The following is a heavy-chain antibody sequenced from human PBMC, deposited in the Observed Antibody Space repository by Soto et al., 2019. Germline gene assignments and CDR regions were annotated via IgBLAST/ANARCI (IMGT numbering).Heavy chain of an antibody. D-gene: IGHD6-6*01. J-gene: IGHJ6*02. V-gene: IGHV3-33*01. CDR3: ARDDSSSHLGMEV. CDR1: VFTFSSYG. CDR2: IWYDGSNK. Sequence: CAASVFTFSSYGIHWVRQAPGKGLEWVAVIWYDGSNKYYADSVKGRFTISRDNSKNTLYLQMNSLRAEDTAVYYCARDDSSSHLGMEVWGQGTTVTVSS.